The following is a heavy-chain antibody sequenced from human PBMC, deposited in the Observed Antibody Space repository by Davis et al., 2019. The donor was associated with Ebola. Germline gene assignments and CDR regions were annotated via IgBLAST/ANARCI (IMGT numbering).Heavy chain of an antibody. CDR2: IKEDGSEK. CDR1: GFTFSSYW. Sequence: GESLKISCEASGFTFSSYWMSWVRQAPGKGLEWLANIKEDGSEKYYVDSVKGRFTISRDNAKNSLYLQMNSLKVEDTAVYYCTTDRFHWGRGTLVTVSS. J-gene: IGHJ4*02. V-gene: IGHV3-7*03. CDR3: TTDRFH.